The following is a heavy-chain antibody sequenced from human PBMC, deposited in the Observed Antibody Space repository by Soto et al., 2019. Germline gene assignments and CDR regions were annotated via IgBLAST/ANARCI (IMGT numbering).Heavy chain of an antibody. Sequence: QVQLQESGPGLVKPSQTLSLTCTVSGGSISSGGYYCSWIRQYPGKGLEWIWYIYYSGSTYYNPSLKSRVTISADASKNQLSLTLRSVTAAVTAVYYWARNSYYYYSGMDFWCQGTTVTVSS. CDR3: ARNSYYYYSGMDF. V-gene: IGHV4-31*03. J-gene: IGHJ6*02. CDR2: IYYSGST. D-gene: IGHD5-18*01. CDR1: GGSISSGGYY.